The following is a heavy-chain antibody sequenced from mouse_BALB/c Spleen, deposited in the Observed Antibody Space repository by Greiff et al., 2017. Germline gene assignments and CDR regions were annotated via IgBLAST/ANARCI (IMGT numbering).Heavy chain of an antibody. V-gene: IGHV1-18*01. CDR1: GYSFTGYT. Sequence: DVKLQESGPELVKPGASMKTSCQASGYSFTGYTMNWVKQSHGKNLEWIGLINPYNGGTSYNQKFKGKATLTVDKSSSTAYMELLSLTSEDSAVYYCARSYYRYDEGYYYAMDYWGQGTSVTVSS. CDR2: INPYNGGT. CDR3: ARSYYRYDEGYYYAMDY. J-gene: IGHJ4*01. D-gene: IGHD2-14*01.